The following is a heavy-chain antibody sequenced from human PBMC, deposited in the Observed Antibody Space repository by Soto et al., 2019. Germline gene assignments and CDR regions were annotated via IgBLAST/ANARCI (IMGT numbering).Heavy chain of an antibody. Sequence: EVQLVESGGGLVQPGGSLRLSCAASGFTFSSYDMHWVRQAAGEGLEWVAAIGVAGDTYYPGSVEGRFTISRENAKNSLHLQMNRLRPGDTAVYYCARGYHDSGSRHGMDVWCRGTTFTVSS. CDR2: IGVAGDT. CDR1: GFTFSSYD. V-gene: IGHV3-13*04. D-gene: IGHD3-10*01. J-gene: IGHJ6*02. CDR3: ARGYHDSGSRHGMDV.